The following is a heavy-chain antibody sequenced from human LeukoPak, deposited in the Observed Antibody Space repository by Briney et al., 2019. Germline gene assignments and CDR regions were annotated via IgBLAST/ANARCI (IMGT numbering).Heavy chain of an antibody. J-gene: IGHJ4*02. D-gene: IGHD5-12*01. CDR3: ARFRYIGSDLEVFDS. CDR2: MNQDGSAK. CDR1: GFTFSDSW. V-gene: IGHV3-7*01. Sequence: PGGSLRLSCAASGFTFSDSWMSWVRQAPGKGLEWVANMNQDGSAKGYVDSVKGRFTISRDNARNSLYLQMNGLRAEDTAVYYCARFRYIGSDLEVFDSWGQGTLVTVSS.